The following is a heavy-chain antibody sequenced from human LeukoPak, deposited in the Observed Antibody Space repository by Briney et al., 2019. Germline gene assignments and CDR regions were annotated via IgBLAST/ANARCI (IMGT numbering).Heavy chain of an antibody. CDR2: ISSSGSTI. D-gene: IGHD3-10*01. CDR1: GFTFSSFW. CDR3: ARTPGSGSYLYYFDY. V-gene: IGHV3-48*04. J-gene: IGHJ4*02. Sequence: GGSLRLSCAASGFTFSSFWMNWVRQAPGKGLEWVSYISSSGSTIYYADSVKGRFTISRDNAKNSLYLQMNSLRAEDTAVYYCARTPGSGSYLYYFDYWGQGTLDTVSS.